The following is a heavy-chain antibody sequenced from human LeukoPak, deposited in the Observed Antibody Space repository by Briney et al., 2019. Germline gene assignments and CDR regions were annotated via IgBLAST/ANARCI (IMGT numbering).Heavy chain of an antibody. V-gene: IGHV3-48*03. CDR1: GFTFSSYE. J-gene: IGHJ3*02. Sequence: GGSLRLSCAASGFTFSSYEMNWVRQAPGKGLEWVSYTGSSGTTIYYADSVKGRFTISRDNAKNSLYLQMNSLRAEDTAVYYCASRPQQLDAFDIWGQGTMVTVSS. CDR3: ASRPQQLDAFDI. CDR2: TGSSGTTI. D-gene: IGHD1-1*01.